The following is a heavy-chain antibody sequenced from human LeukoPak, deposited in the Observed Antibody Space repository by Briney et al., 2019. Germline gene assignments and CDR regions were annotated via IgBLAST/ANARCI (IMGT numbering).Heavy chain of an antibody. J-gene: IGHJ4*02. CDR1: GFAFSNSG. D-gene: IGHD2-15*01. CDR3: ATDRGWFFDN. V-gene: IGHV3-30*03. CDR2: ISHDGSER. Sequence: GGSLRLSCVTCGFAFSNSGMHWVRQAPGTGLEWLAFISHDGSERYFADSVKGRFTISRDNSKSTLYLQMNILREEDTAMFYCATDRGWFFDNWGQGALVTVAS.